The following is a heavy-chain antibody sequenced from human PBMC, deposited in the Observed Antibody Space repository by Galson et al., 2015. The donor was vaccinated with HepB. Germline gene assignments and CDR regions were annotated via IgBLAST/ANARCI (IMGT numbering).Heavy chain of an antibody. CDR1: GFTFTSYA. J-gene: IGHJ4*02. V-gene: IGHV3-23*01. CDR2: TSGSGGST. CDR3: AKGHGYNSAGVDY. Sequence: SLRLSCAASGFTFTSYAMSWVRQAPGKGLEWVSGTSGSGGSTYHADSVKGRFTISRDNSKNTLYLRMNSLRAEDTAVYYCAKGHGYNSAGVDYWGQGTLVTVSS. D-gene: IGHD5-24*01.